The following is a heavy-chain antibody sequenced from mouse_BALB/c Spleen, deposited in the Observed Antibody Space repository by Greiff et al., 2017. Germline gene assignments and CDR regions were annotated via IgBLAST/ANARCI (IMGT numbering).Heavy chain of an antibody. CDR2: ISTYYGDA. CDR3: ARGGNYLRYYFDY. D-gene: IGHD2-1*01. Sequence: VQLQQSGAELVRPGVSVKISCKGSGYTFTDYAMHWVKQSHAKSLEWIGVISTYYGDASYNQKFKGKATMTVDKSSSTAYMELARLTSEDSAIYYCARGGNYLRYYFDYWGQGTTLTVSS. J-gene: IGHJ2*01. CDR1: GYTFTDYA. V-gene: IGHV1S137*01.